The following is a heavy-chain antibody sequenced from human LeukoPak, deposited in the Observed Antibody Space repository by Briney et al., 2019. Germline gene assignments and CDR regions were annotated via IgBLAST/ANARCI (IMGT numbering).Heavy chain of an antibody. CDR3: ARLRRNSDSSGYYYYYDY. CDR2: ISVRCNYI. D-gene: IGHD3-22*01. Sequence: GGSLRLSCAASGYTFSSFSINWVRQAPGEGLEWVSSISVRCNYIYYADSVRGRFSISRDDTRNSLYLQMDSLRGDDTAVYYCARLRRNSDSSGYYYYYDYWGQGTLVTVSS. V-gene: IGHV3-21*01. CDR1: GYTFSSFS. J-gene: IGHJ4*02.